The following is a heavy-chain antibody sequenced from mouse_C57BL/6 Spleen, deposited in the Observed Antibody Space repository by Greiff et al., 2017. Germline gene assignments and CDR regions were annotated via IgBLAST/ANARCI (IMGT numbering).Heavy chain of an antibody. V-gene: IGHV1-50*01. Sequence: VQLQQPGAELVKPGASVKLSCKASGYTFTSYWMQWVKQRPGQGLEWIGEIDPSDSYTNYNQKFKGKATLTVDTSSSKAYMQLSSLTSEDSAVYYCARGYYGSSNDDWGQGTTLTVSS. CDR2: IDPSDSYT. CDR1: GYTFTSYW. CDR3: ARGYYGSSNDD. D-gene: IGHD1-1*01. J-gene: IGHJ2*01.